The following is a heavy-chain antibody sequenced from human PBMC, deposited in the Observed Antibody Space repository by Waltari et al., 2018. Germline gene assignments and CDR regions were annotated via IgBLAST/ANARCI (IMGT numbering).Heavy chain of an antibody. V-gene: IGHV1-3*01. D-gene: IGHD3-16*02. Sequence: QVQLVQSGAEVKKPGASVKVSCKASVYTFTSYAMHWVRQAPVQRPACMGWINAGNGNTKYAQKFQGRVTITRDTSASTAYMELSSLRSEDTAVYYCARGMITFGGVIAGHYYYYGMDVWGQGTTVTVSS. CDR1: VYTFTSYA. CDR3: ARGMITFGGVIAGHYYYYGMDV. J-gene: IGHJ6*02. CDR2: INAGNGNT.